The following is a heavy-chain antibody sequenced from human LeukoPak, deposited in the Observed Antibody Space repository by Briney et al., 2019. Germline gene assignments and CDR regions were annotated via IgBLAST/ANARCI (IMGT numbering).Heavy chain of an antibody. CDR1: GGSISSSSYY. V-gene: IGHV4-39*01. CDR3: ARHPDYTADY. D-gene: IGHD4-11*01. Sequence: SGTLSLTCTVSGGSISSSSYYWGWIRQPPGKGLEWIGSIYYSGSTYYNPSLKSRVTISVDTSKNQFSLKLSSVTAADTAVYYCARHPDYTADYWGQGTLVTVSS. CDR2: IYYSGST. J-gene: IGHJ4*02.